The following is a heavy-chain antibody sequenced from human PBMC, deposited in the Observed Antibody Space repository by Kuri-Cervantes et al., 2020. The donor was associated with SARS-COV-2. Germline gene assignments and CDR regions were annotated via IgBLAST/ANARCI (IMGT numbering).Heavy chain of an antibody. CDR1: GFTFSTST. CDR2: ITGSGGST. CDR3: AKDSRYDFWSGYYFDY. D-gene: IGHD3-3*01. Sequence: GESLKISCVVSGFTFSTSTMNWVRQAPGKGLEWVSSITGSGGSTYLAASVRGRFTISRDNSKNTLYLQMNSLRAEGTAVYYCAKDSRYDFWSGYYFDYWGQGTLVTVSS. V-gene: IGHV3-23*01. J-gene: IGHJ4*02.